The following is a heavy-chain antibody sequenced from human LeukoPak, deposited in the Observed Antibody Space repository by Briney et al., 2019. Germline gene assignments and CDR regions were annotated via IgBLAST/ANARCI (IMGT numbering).Heavy chain of an antibody. Sequence: ASVKVSCMASGYTFTSYGISWVRQAPGQGLEWMGWISAYNGNTNYAQKLQGRVTMTTDTSTSTAYMELRSLRSDDTAVYYCASTLHSGSPIDYWGQGTLVTVSS. J-gene: IGHJ4*02. CDR3: ASTLHSGSPIDY. CDR1: GYTFTSYG. CDR2: ISAYNGNT. D-gene: IGHD1-26*01. V-gene: IGHV1-18*01.